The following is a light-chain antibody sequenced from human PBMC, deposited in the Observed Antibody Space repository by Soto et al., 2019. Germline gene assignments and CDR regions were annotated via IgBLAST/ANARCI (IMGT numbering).Light chain of an antibody. CDR2: DVN. CDR1: SSDIGGYDY. V-gene: IGLV2-14*01. CDR3: TSYASGSSHVV. Sequence: QSALTQPASVSGSAGQSSTLSCTGTSSDIGGYDYVSWYQRHPGKAPKLIIYDVNNRPSGVSNRFSGSKSGNTASLTISGLQAEDEADYYCTSYASGSSHVVFGGGTKLTVL. J-gene: IGLJ2*01.